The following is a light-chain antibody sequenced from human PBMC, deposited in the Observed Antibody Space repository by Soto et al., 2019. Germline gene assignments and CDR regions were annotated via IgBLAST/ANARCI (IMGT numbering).Light chain of an antibody. V-gene: IGKV3-20*01. Sequence: EIVMTQSPATLSVSPGERATLSCRASQSVSIKLAWSQQKPGQAPRLRIDDTSTRATGIPDKCSGSGSGTDFTLTSDGLEPEDFAVYYCQQYGVSPWTFGQGTKVDIK. CDR3: QQYGVSPWT. CDR1: QSVSIK. J-gene: IGKJ1*01. CDR2: DTS.